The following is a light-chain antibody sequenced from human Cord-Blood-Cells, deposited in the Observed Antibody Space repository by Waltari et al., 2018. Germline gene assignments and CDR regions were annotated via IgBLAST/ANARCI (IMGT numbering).Light chain of an antibody. CDR1: RSDVGGYNY. J-gene: IGLJ2*01. Sequence: QSALTQPASVSGSPGQSITISCTGTRSDVGGYNYVSWYQQHPGKAPKLMIYDVSNRPSGVSNRFCGSKSGNTASLTISGLQAEDEADYYCSSYTSSSTLVVFGGGTKLTVL. CDR3: SSYTSSSTLVV. V-gene: IGLV2-14*01. CDR2: DVS.